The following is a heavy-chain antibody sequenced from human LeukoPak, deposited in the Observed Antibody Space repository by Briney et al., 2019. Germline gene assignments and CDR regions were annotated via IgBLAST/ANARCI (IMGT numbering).Heavy chain of an antibody. Sequence: SETLSLTCSVYGGSFSGYYWSWIRPPAGKELEWIGRIYTTGSTNYSPSLKSRVTISADTSKNQFSLKLSSVTAADTAVYYCARDNPFKYDYVNWGQGTLVTVSS. D-gene: IGHD3-16*01. J-gene: IGHJ4*02. V-gene: IGHV4-4*07. CDR2: IYTTGST. CDR1: GGSFSGYY. CDR3: ARDNPFKYDYVN.